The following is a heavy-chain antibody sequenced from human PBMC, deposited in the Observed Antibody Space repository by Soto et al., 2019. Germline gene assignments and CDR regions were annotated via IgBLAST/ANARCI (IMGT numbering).Heavy chain of an antibody. J-gene: IGHJ4*01. CDR1: GFSISNYT. CDR3: ARDSGYGSVNSVNHYLDF. V-gene: IGHV3-21*01. Sequence: GGSLRLSCAASGFSISNYTINWVRQAPGKGLEWVSSISRSSRNIYNADSVKGRFTMSRDNAKNSLYLQMDSLRTEDTAVYYCARDSGYGSVNSVNHYLDFWGHGTLVTVSS. CDR2: ISRSSRNI. D-gene: IGHD3-10*01.